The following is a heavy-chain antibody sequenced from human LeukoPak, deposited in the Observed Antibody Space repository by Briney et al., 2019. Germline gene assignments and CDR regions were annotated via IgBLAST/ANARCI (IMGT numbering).Heavy chain of an antibody. Sequence: SVKVSCKASGGTFSSYAISWVRQAPGQGLEWMGGIIPIFGTANYAQKFQGRVTITADESTSTAYMELSSLRSEDTAVYYCAREFMTVTTGYYYYGMDVWGQGTTVTVSS. V-gene: IGHV1-69*13. D-gene: IGHD4-17*01. CDR3: AREFMTVTTGYYYYGMDV. CDR1: GGTFSSYA. J-gene: IGHJ6*02. CDR2: IIPIFGTA.